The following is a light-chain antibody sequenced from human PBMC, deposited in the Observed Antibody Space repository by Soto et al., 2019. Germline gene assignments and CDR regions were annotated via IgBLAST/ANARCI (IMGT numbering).Light chain of an antibody. Sequence: NFMLTRAHSVSESPGKTVTISCTRSSGSIASNYVQWYQQRPGSAPTTVIYEDNQRPSGVPDRFSGSIDSSSNSASLTISELQTEDEADYYCQSYDSRTLDVFGTGTKLTVL. CDR1: SGSIASNY. J-gene: IGLJ1*01. V-gene: IGLV6-57*04. CDR2: EDN. CDR3: QSYDSRTLDV.